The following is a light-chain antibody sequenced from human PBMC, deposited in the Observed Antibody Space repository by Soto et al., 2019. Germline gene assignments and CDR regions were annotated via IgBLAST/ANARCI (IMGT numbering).Light chain of an antibody. V-gene: IGKV3-20*01. CDR2: GTS. Sequence: EIVLTQSPGTLSLSPGQRATLSCRASQSVSSTYLAWYQQKPGQAPRLLIYGTSIRATGIPDRFSGSGSGTDFTLTISRLEPEDFAVYSCQQYGTSPYTFVQGTKLEIK. CDR1: QSVSSTY. J-gene: IGKJ2*01. CDR3: QQYGTSPYT.